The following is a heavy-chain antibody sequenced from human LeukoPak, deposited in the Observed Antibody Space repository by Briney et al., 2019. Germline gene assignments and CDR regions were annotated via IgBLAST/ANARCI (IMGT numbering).Heavy chain of an antibody. V-gene: IGHV3-7*01. J-gene: IGHJ4*02. CDR1: GFTFTNYW. D-gene: IGHD3-3*01. CDR2: MKQDGSEE. Sequence: GGSLRLSCVASGFTFTNYWMTWVRQAPGKGLEWVANMKQDGSEEYYVDSVKGRFTISTDNAKNSLYLQMNSLRAEDTAVYYCARDAYYDFWSGYPRYFDYWGQGTLVTVSS. CDR3: ARDAYYDFWSGYPRYFDY.